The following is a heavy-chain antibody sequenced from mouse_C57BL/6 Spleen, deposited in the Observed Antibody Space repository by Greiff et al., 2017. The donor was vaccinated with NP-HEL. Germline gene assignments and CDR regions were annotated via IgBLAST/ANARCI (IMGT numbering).Heavy chain of an antibody. J-gene: IGHJ3*01. CDR2: ISYDGSN. CDR1: GYSITSGYY. V-gene: IGHV3-6*01. Sequence: VQLKESGPGLVKPSQSLSLTCSVTGYSITSGYYWNWIRQFPGNKLEWMGYISYDGSNNYNPSLKNRISITRDTSKNQFFLKLNSVTTEDTATYYCARSHGSSGWFAYWGQGTLVTVSA. CDR3: ARSHGSSGWFAY. D-gene: IGHD1-1*01.